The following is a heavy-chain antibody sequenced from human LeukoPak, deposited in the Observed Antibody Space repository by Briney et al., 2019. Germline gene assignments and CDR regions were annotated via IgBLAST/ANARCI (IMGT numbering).Heavy chain of an antibody. CDR3: GGYCSSTSCSRVDY. Sequence: SETLSLTCAVYGGSFSDYYWSWIRQPPGKGLEWIGEINHSGSTNYNPSLKSRVTISVDTSKNQFSLKLSSVTAADTAVYYCGGYCSSTSCSRVDYWGQGTLVTVSS. CDR1: GGSFSDYY. J-gene: IGHJ4*02. CDR2: INHSGST. V-gene: IGHV4-34*01. D-gene: IGHD2-2*01.